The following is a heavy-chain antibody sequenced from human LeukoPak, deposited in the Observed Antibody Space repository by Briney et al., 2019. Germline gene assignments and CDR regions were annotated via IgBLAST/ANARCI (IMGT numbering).Heavy chain of an antibody. V-gene: IGHV3-15*01. CDR3: ATVGHPSSWSKFDY. Sequence: GGSLRLSCAASGVTFNNAWMSWVRQAPGKGLEWVGHIKSTTDGGTRDYAAPVKGRFTISRDDSKNTMYLQMNSLETEDTAVYYCATVGHPSSWSKFDYWGQGTLVTVSS. J-gene: IGHJ4*02. CDR2: IKSTTDGGTR. D-gene: IGHD6-13*01. CDR1: GVTFNNAW.